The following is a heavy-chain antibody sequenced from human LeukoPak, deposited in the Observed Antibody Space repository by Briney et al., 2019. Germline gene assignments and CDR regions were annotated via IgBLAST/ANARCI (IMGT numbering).Heavy chain of an antibody. Sequence: SETLSLTCTVSGGSMSNYYWSWIRQPAGKGLEWIGRIYTSGSTHYSPSLKSRVTMSVDTSKKQFSLKLNSVTAADTAVYYCATYEQQLAFDNWGQGTPVTVSS. CDR1: GGSMSNYY. D-gene: IGHD6-13*01. V-gene: IGHV4-4*07. CDR3: ATYEQQLAFDN. J-gene: IGHJ4*02. CDR2: IYTSGST.